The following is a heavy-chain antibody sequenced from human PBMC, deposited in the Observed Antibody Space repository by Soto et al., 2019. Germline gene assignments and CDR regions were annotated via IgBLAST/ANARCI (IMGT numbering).Heavy chain of an antibody. V-gene: IGHV3-66*01. Sequence: PGGSLRLSCAASGFTVSSNYMSWVRQAPGKGLEWVSVIYSGGSTYYADSVKGRFTISRDNSKNTLYLQMNSLRAEDSAVYYCARDRVPVPKGPVVVVAATGIWDYWGQGTLVTV. CDR1: GFTVSSNY. CDR2: IYSGGST. D-gene: IGHD2-15*01. J-gene: IGHJ4*02. CDR3: ARDRVPVPKGPVVVVAATGIWDY.